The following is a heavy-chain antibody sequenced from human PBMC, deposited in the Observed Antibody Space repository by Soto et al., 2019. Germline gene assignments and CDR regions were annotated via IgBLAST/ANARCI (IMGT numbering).Heavy chain of an antibody. Sequence: EVQLVESGGGLVQPGGSLRLSCAASGFSLSNYWMIWARQAPGKGLEWVANMRYDGSRECYVDSVKGRFTISRDNAQNSLYLQMNSLTVEDTAVYFCARDANYRDNSGSYYDVFDIWGQGTMVTVSS. V-gene: IGHV3-7*05. CDR2: MRYDGSRE. D-gene: IGHD3-22*01. J-gene: IGHJ3*02. CDR1: GFSLSNYW. CDR3: ARDANYRDNSGSYYDVFDI.